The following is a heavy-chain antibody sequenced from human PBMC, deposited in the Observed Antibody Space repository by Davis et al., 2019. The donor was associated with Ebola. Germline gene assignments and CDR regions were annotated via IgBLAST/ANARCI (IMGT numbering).Heavy chain of an antibody. CDR3: ARRDFAAAGIGDYYGMDV. V-gene: IGHV3-7*01. CDR1: GFAFSNYW. D-gene: IGHD6-13*01. J-gene: IGHJ6*02. CDR2: IRQDGSDR. Sequence: GESLKISCAVSGFAFSNYWMTWVRQAPGKGLEWVANIRQDGSDRQYVGSVEGRFTISRDNAKNSLYLQMNSLKAEDTAVYYCARRDFAAAGIGDYYGMDVWGQGTTVTVSS.